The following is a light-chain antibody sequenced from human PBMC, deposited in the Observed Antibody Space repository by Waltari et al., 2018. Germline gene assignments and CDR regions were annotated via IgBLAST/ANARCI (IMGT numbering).Light chain of an antibody. Sequence: IVMTQSPATLSLSPGESATLSCRASQSVRSTFAWFQQKPGQPPRLLIYGTSTRATGIPARFTGSGSGTEFSLTISSLQPEDCATYYCQQYDYWPWTFGQGTRVETK. V-gene: IGKV3D-15*01. CDR3: QQYDYWPWT. J-gene: IGKJ1*01. CDR1: QSVRST. CDR2: GTS.